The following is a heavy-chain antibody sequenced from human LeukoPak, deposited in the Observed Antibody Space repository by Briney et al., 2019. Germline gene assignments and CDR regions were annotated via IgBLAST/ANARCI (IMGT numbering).Heavy chain of an antibody. CDR2: INSDGSST. D-gene: IGHD3-22*01. V-gene: IGHV3-74*01. CDR1: GFTFSSYW. Sequence: GGSLRLPCAASGFTFSSYWMHWVRQAPGKGLVWVSRINSDGSSTSYADSVKGRFTISRDNAKNTLYLQMNSLRAEDTAVYYCAIGDYYDSSGYSFDYWGQGTLVTVSS. CDR3: AIGDYYDSSGYSFDY. J-gene: IGHJ4*02.